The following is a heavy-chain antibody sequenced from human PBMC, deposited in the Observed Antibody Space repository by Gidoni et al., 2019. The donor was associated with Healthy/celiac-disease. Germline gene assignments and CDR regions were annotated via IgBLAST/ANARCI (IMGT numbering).Heavy chain of an antibody. J-gene: IGHJ6*02. CDR2: IRIKAHSYAT. Sequence: EVQLVESGGGWVQPGESRKLSCAASGFTVSGTAMHLVRQAAGKWLEWVCCIRIKAHSYATAYAASVKGWFTISIDASKTTAYLQMNSLKTEDTAVYYCMVRLPPTYYSYGMDVCGQGTTVTVSS. CDR3: MVRLPPTYYSYGMDV. CDR1: GFTVSGTA. D-gene: IGHD3-22*01. V-gene: IGHV3-73*01.